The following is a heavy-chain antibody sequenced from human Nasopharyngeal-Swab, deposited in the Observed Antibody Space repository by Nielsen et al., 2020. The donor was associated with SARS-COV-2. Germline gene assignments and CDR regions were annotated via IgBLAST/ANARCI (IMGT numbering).Heavy chain of an antibody. J-gene: IGHJ4*02. Sequence: GGSLRLSCVVSGLTFSDHIMDWVRQAPGKGLEWVAVVPSDGSKGQYADSVEGRFTFYRDNSRNMVHLQMNSLRDEDTAVYYCVREGGTSGRAGYFDYWGRGTLVTVSS. CDR3: VREGGTSGRAGYFDY. D-gene: IGHD2-2*01. CDR2: VPSDGSKG. V-gene: IGHV3-30-3*01. CDR1: GLTFSDHI.